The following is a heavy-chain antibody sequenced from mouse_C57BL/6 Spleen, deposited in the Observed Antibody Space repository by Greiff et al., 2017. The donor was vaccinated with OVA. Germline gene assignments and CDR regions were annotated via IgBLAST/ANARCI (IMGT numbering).Heavy chain of an antibody. CDR3: TRGDYYGSREDYYAMDY. Sequence: SGTVLARPGASVKMSCKTSGYTFTSYWMHWVKQRPGQGLEWIGAIYPGNSDTSYNQKFKGKAKLTAVTSASTAYMELSSLTNEDSAVYYCTRGDYYGSREDYYAMDYWGQGTSVTVSS. CDR1: GYTFTSYW. D-gene: IGHD1-1*01. CDR2: IYPGNSDT. V-gene: IGHV1-5*01. J-gene: IGHJ4*01.